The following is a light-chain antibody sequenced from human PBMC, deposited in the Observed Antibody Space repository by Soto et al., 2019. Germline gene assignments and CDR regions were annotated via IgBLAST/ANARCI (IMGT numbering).Light chain of an antibody. CDR1: QTISSW. CDR3: QQYNDYSS. V-gene: IGKV1-5*03. Sequence: DLKMTQSPSTLSASVGDRVTITFRASQTISSWLAWYQQKPGKAPKLLIYKASSLESGVPSRFSGSGSGTEFTLTISSLQPDDFATYYCQQYNDYSSFGQGTKVEIK. CDR2: KAS. J-gene: IGKJ1*01.